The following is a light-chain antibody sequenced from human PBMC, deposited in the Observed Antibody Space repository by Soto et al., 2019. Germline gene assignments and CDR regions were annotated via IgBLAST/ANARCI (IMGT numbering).Light chain of an antibody. J-gene: IGKJ1*01. Sequence: EIVLTQSPATLSLSPGERAARCCRASQSVSSYLAWYQQKPGQAPRLLIQGASSRATGIPDRFSGSGSGTDFTLTITRLAREDFAVYYCQQYGNSPKTFGQGTKVDIK. CDR2: GAS. CDR1: QSVSSY. CDR3: QQYGNSPKT. V-gene: IGKV3-20*01.